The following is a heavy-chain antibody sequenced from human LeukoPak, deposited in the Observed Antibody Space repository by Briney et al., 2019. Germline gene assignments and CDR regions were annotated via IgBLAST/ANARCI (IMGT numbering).Heavy chain of an antibody. CDR1: GGSFSGYY. V-gene: IGHV4-34*01. Sequence: SETLSPTCAVYGGSFSGYYWSWIRQPPGKGLEGIGEINHSGSTNYNPSLKSRVTISVDTSKNQFSLKLSSVTAADTAVYYCARAVAAAGREGYFDYWGQGTLVTVSS. J-gene: IGHJ4*02. CDR2: INHSGST. CDR3: ARAVAAAGREGYFDY. D-gene: IGHD6-13*01.